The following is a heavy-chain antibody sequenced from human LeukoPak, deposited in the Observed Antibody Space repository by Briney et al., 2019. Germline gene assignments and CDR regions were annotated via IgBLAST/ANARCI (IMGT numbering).Heavy chain of an antibody. CDR3: AREMADSTGWNSFDI. CDR1: DYTFTSYA. V-gene: IGHV1-3*01. J-gene: IGHJ3*02. D-gene: IGHD6-19*01. CDR2: ISGGNGNT. Sequence: ASVKVSCKAYDYTFTSYAVHWVRQAPGQRLEWMGWISGGNGNTKYSQKFQGRVTITRGTSASTAYMELSSLRSEDTAVYYCAREMADSTGWNSFDIWGQGTMVTVSS.